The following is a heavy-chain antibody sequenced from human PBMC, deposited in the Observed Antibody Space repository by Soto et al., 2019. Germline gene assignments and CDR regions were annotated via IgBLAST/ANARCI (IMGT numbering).Heavy chain of an antibody. CDR2: IYYSENP. CDR1: GGSISSSSNH. V-gene: IGHV4-39*01. CDR3: ATHPPYGPLDH. J-gene: IGHJ4*02. D-gene: IGHD4-17*01. Sequence: QLQLQESGPGLVKPSETLSLTCTVSGGSISSSSNHWGWIRQPPGKGLEWIGNIYYSENPYYHPSLKSRVTISVDTSKNQFSLRLTSVTAADTAVYYCATHPPYGPLDHWGQGTLVTVSS.